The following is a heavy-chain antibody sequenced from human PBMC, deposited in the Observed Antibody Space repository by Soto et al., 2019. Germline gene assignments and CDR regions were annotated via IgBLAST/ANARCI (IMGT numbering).Heavy chain of an antibody. CDR3: ASMGYCGGDPLCDY. CDR1: GGTFSSYA. Sequence: GASVKVSCKASGGTFSSYAISWVRQAPGQGLEWMGGIIPIFGTANYAQKFQGRVTITADKSTSTAYMELSSLRSEDTAVYYCASMGYCGGDPLCDYWGQGTLVTVSS. V-gene: IGHV1-69*06. J-gene: IGHJ4*02. D-gene: IGHD2-21*02. CDR2: IIPIFGTA.